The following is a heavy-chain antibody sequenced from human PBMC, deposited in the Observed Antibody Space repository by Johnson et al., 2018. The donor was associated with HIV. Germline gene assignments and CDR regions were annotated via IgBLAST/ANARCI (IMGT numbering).Heavy chain of an antibody. CDR1: GFTFSSYA. CDR3: ATGNYYGSGSYAGYSAAFDI. D-gene: IGHD3-10*01. Sequence: QVQLVESGGGVVQPGKSLRLSCAASGFTFSSYAMHWVRQAPGKGLEWVALISYDGPNKYYADSVTGRFTISRENAKNSLYLQMNSLRAGDTAVYYCATGNYYGSGSYAGYSAAFDIWGQGTMVTVSS. CDR2: ISYDGPNK. J-gene: IGHJ3*02. V-gene: IGHV3-30*14.